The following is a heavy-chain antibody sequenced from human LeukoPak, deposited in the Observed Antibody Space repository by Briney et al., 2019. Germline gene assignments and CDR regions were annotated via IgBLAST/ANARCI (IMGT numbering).Heavy chain of an antibody. CDR3: AMTKYSSGWYGSGAIDY. D-gene: IGHD6-19*01. CDR2: IYPGDSDT. V-gene: IGHV5-51*01. CDR1: GYSFTSYW. J-gene: IGHJ4*02. Sequence: GESLEISCKGSGYSFTSYWIGWVRQMPGKGLEWMGIIYPGDSDTRYSPSFQGQVTISADKSISTAYLQWSSLKASDAAMYYCAMTKYSSGWYGSGAIDYWGQGTLVTVSS.